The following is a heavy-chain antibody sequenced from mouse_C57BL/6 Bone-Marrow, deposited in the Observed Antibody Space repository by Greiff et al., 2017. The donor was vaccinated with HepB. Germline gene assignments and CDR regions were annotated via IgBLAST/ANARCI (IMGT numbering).Heavy chain of an antibody. J-gene: IGHJ3*01. CDR1: GFTFSSYG. D-gene: IGHD6-1*01. CDR2: IRSGGSYT. V-gene: IGHV5-6*01. Sequence: EVQVVESGGELVKPGGSLKLSCEASGFTFSSYGMSWVRQTPDKRLEWVATIRSGGSYTYYPESVKGRFTIARDNAKNTLYLQMSSLKSEDTARYYSARQLPGLASLLAYWGQGTLVTVSA. CDR3: ARQLPGLASLLAY.